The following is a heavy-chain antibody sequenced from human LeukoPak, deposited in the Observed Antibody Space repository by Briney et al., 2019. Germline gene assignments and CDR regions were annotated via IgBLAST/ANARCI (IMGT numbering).Heavy chain of an antibody. CDR2: TYYRSKWST. CDR3: ARLENWAFDF. Sequence: SQTLSLTCAISGDIVSSNSAAWNWSRQSPSRGLEWLGRTYYRSKWSTDYAVSVKSRITVNPDTSKNQFSLQLNSVTPEDTAVYYCARLENWAFDFWGQGTLITVSS. D-gene: IGHD7-27*01. J-gene: IGHJ4*02. V-gene: IGHV6-1*01. CDR1: GDIVSSNSAA.